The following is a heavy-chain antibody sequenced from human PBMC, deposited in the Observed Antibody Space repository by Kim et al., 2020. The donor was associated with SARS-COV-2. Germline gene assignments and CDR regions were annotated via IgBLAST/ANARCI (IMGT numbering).Heavy chain of an antibody. CDR3: ARADGYNYPFDY. D-gene: IGHD5-12*01. Sequence: RYSPSFKGQVTISADKSISTAYLQWSSLKASDTAMYYCARADGYNYPFDYWGQGTLVTVSS. J-gene: IGHJ4*02. V-gene: IGHV5-51*01.